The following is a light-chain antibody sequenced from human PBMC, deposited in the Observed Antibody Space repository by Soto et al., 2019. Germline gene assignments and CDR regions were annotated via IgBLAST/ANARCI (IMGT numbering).Light chain of an antibody. Sequence: VLTQPPSVSGAPGQRVTISCTGSSSNIGAGYDVHWYQQLPGTAPKLLISGNSNRPSGVPDRFSGSKSGTSASLAITGLQAEDDADYYCQSYDSSLSGWVFGGGTKLTVL. V-gene: IGLV1-40*01. CDR3: QSYDSSLSGWV. CDR2: GNS. CDR1: SSNIGAGYD. J-gene: IGLJ3*02.